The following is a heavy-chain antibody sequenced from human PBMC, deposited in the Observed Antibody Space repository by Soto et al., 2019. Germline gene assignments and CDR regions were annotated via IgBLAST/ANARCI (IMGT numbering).Heavy chain of an antibody. CDR3: AKYYSGWYPSYCYGMDV. D-gene: IGHD6-19*01. J-gene: IGHJ6*02. CDR2: ISYDGSNK. Sequence: QVQLVESGGDVVQPGRSLRLSCAASGFTFSSYGMHWVCQAPGKVLEWVAVISYDGSNKYYADSVKGRFTISRDNSKNTLYPQMSSLRAEDTAVYYCAKYYSGWYPSYCYGMDVWGQGTTVTVSS. CDR1: GFTFSSYG. V-gene: IGHV3-30*18.